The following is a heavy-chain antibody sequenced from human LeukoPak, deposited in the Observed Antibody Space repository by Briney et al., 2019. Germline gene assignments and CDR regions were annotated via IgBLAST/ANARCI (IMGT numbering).Heavy chain of an antibody. D-gene: IGHD1-14*01. CDR1: GLTFSSHA. Sequence: GGSLRLSCAASGLTFSSHALSWVRQAPGKGLEWVSSFTGDDGNIHYADSVKGRFTLSRDSSKETMYLQMNSLRVDDTAMYFCAAGGGNTFNPWGQGILVTVSS. CDR2: FTGDDGNI. J-gene: IGHJ5*02. CDR3: AAGGGNTFNP. V-gene: IGHV3-23*01.